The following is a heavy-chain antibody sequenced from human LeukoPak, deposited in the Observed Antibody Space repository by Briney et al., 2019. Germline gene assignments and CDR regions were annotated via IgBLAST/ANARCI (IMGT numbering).Heavy chain of an antibody. CDR3: ARDLYYDSSGPYRY. CDR2: IKQDGSEK. CDR1: GFTFSSYW. Sequence: GGSLRLSCAVSGFTFSSYWMSWVRQAPGKGLEWVANIKQDGSEKYYVDSVKGRFTISRDNAKNSLYLQMNSLRAEDTAVYYCARDLYYDSSGPYRYWGQGTLVTVSS. D-gene: IGHD3-22*01. V-gene: IGHV3-7*01. J-gene: IGHJ4*02.